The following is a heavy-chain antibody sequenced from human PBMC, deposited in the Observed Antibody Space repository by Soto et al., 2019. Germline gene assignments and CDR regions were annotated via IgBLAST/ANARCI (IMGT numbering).Heavy chain of an antibody. J-gene: IGHJ4*02. D-gene: IGHD2-15*01. CDR2: INSDGSST. Sequence: EVQLVESGGGLVQPGGSLRLSCAASGFTFSSYWMHWVRQAPGKGLVWVSRINSDGSSTSYADSVKGRFTISRDNAKNTRDLQRNSLSAEDTAVYYCVRTSLVVAAATREDYWGQGTLVTVSS. CDR1: GFTFSSYW. CDR3: VRTSLVVAAATREDY. V-gene: IGHV3-74*01.